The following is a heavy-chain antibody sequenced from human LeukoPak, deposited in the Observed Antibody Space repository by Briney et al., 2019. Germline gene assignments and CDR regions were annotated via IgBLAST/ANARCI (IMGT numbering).Heavy chain of an antibody. Sequence: PGGSLRLSCAASGFTFDDYTMHWVRQAPGKGLEWVSLISWDGGSTYYADSVKGRFTISRDNSKNTLYLQMNSLRAEDTAVYYCAKDHVPWFGELFERRRSRNWFDPWGQGTLVTVSS. CDR3: AKDHVPWFGELFERRRSRNWFDP. CDR2: ISWDGGST. D-gene: IGHD3-10*01. V-gene: IGHV3-43*01. J-gene: IGHJ5*02. CDR1: GFTFDDYT.